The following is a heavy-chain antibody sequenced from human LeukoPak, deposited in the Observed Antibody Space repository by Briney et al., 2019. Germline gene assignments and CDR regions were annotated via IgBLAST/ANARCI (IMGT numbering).Heavy chain of an antibody. V-gene: IGHV1-69*13. CDR2: IIPIFGP. J-gene: IGHJ4*02. Sequence: SVKVSCKASGGTFSTFPISWVRQAPGQGLEWIGGIIPIFGPNYAQKFQGRATISADLATATAYMELSSLTSEDTSVYYCAAPYGSGSYPLGYWGQGTLVAVSS. CDR3: AAPYGSGSYPLGY. D-gene: IGHD3-10*01. CDR1: GGTFSTFP.